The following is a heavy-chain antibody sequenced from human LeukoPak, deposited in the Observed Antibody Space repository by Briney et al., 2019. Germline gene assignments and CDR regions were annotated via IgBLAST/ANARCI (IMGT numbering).Heavy chain of an antibody. CDR2: INPNSSGT. D-gene: IGHD2-2*01. Sequence: ASVKVSCKASGYTFTGYYMHWVRQAPGRGLEWMGRINPNSSGTNYAQKFQGRVTMTRDTSISTAYMELSRLRSDDTAVYYCAREKVRQSGMDVWGQGTTVTVSS. CDR1: GYTFTGYY. J-gene: IGHJ6*02. CDR3: AREKVRQSGMDV. V-gene: IGHV1-2*06.